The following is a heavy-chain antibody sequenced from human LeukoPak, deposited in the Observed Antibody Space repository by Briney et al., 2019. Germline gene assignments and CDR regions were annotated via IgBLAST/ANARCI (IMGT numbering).Heavy chain of an antibody. V-gene: IGHV3-53*01. CDR1: GFTVITND. J-gene: IGHJ4*02. CDR2: LYSDGNT. D-gene: IGHD1-14*01. CDR3: ARGVEPLAANTLAY. Sequence: GGSLRLSCAASGFTVITNDMTWVPHAPGKGLEWVSVLYSDGNTKYAASVQGRFTISRDNSKNTLYREMNSLSPDDTAVYYCARGVEPLAANTLAYWGQGTLVTVSS.